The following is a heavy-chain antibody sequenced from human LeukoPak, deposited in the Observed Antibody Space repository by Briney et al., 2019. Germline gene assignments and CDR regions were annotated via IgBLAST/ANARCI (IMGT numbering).Heavy chain of an antibody. CDR2: INGSGGST. CDR3: ALGGYSYGYDVDY. CDR1: GFTFSSYA. D-gene: IGHD5-18*01. Sequence: GGSLRLSCAASGFTFSSYAMSWVRQAPGKGLEWVSAINGSGGSTYYADSVKGRFTISRDNAKNTLYLQMNSLRAEDKAGYYCALGGYSYGYDVDYWGQGTLVTVSS. V-gene: IGHV3-23*01. J-gene: IGHJ4*02.